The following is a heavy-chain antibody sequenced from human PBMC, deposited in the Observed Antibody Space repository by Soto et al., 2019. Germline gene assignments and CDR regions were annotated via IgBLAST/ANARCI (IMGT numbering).Heavy chain of an antibody. Sequence: EVQLVESGGGLVKPGGSLRISCAASGITFTNAWMGWVRQAPGKGLEWIGRLKSRRAGGTSDYAAPVKGRFSISKDESKNTLYLQMNNLKPEDTAVYHCTTDGGVTAYPLFWAWGQGTLVTVSS. CDR3: TTDGGVTAYPLFWA. CDR2: LKSRRAGGTS. V-gene: IGHV3-15*01. D-gene: IGHD2-21*02. J-gene: IGHJ5*02. CDR1: GITFTNAW.